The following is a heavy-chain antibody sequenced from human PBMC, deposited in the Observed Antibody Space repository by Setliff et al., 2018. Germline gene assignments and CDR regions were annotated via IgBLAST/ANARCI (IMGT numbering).Heavy chain of an antibody. Sequence: LSLTCTVSGYTIDSGYFWGWIRQPPGKGLEWIGNIFISGGITHYSPSLRSRVTIVVDTSKNQFSLKLTSVTAADTAVYYCARLGSAGFLGDYWGQGTLDTVSS. CDR2: IFISGGIT. V-gene: IGHV4-38-2*02. D-gene: IGHD2-15*01. CDR3: ARLGSAGFLGDY. CDR1: GYTIDSGYF. J-gene: IGHJ4*02.